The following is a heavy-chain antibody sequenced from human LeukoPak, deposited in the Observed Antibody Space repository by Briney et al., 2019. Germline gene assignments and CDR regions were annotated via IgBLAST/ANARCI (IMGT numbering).Heavy chain of an antibody. CDR1: GFTFSSYG. V-gene: IGHV3-30*02. CDR3: AREDSSSRTGYFQH. Sequence: GGSLRLSCAASGFTFSSYGMHWVRQAPGKGLEWVAFIRYDGSNKYYADSVKGRFTISRDNSKNTLYLQMNSLRAEDTAVYYCAREDSSSRTGYFQHWGQGTLVTVSS. D-gene: IGHD6-6*01. J-gene: IGHJ1*01. CDR2: IRYDGSNK.